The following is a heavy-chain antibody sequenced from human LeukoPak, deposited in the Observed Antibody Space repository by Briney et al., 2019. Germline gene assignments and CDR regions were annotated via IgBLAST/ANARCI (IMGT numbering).Heavy chain of an antibody. CDR2: INPNSGGT. CDR3: ARDRLSFYYYDSSGYYQPFDY. CDR1: GYTFTGYY. Sequence: GASVKVSCKASGYTFTGYYMHWVRQAPGQGLEWMGWINPNSGGTNYAQKFQGRVTMTRDTSISTAYMELSRLRSDDTAVYYCARDRLSFYYYDSSGYYQPFDYWGQGTLVTVSS. D-gene: IGHD3-22*01. V-gene: IGHV1-2*02. J-gene: IGHJ4*02.